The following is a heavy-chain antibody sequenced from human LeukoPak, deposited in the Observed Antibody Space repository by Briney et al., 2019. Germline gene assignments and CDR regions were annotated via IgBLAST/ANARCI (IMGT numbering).Heavy chain of an antibody. CDR1: GFTFSSHG. D-gene: IGHD3-16*01. J-gene: IGHJ4*02. CDR2: INWNGGST. CDR3: ARGGRQLTYFDY. Sequence: GGSLRLSCAASGFTFSSHGMNWVRQAPGKGLEWVSGINWNGGSTGYADSVKGRFTISRDNAKNSLYLQMNSLRAEDTALYYCARGGRQLTYFDYWGQGTLVTVSS. V-gene: IGHV3-20*04.